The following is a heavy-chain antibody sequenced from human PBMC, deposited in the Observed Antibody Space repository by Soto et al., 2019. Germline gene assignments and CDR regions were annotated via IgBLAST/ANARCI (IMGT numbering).Heavy chain of an antibody. CDR3: ARDRGGVISHFED. V-gene: IGHV4-30-4*01. CDR1: GVSISSGDYY. J-gene: IGHJ4*02. D-gene: IGHD3-16*01. CDR2: IYYSGST. Sequence: SETLSLTCTFSGVSISSGDYYCSWMRQPPGKGLEWIGYIYYSGSTYYNPSLKSRVTISVDTSKNQFSLKLSSVTAADTAVYYGARDRGGVISHFEDGGQGPMGNV.